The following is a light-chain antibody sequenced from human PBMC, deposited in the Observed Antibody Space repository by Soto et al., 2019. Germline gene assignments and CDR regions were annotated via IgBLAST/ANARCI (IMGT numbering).Light chain of an antibody. CDR2: DAS. CDR3: QEGSNGPPRWT. CDR1: QSVSSF. Sequence: EIVLTQSPATLSLSPGERATLSCRASQSVSSFLAWYQQKPGQAPRLLIYDASNRATGIPARFSGSGSVTDFILTFISLVPEVFAVYYGQEGSNGPPRWTFGQVTKVDIK. J-gene: IGKJ1*01. V-gene: IGKV3-11*01.